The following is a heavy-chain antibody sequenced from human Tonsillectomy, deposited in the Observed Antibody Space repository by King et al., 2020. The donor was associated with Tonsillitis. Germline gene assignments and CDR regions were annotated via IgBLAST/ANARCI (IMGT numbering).Heavy chain of an antibody. D-gene: IGHD6-19*01. CDR1: GFTVSSYY. J-gene: IGHJ4*02. Sequence: VQLVESGGGLVQPGGSLRLSCAASGFTVSSYYMSWVRQAPGKGLEWVSVIYSGGSTDYADAVKGRFTISRDNSKTTLYLQMNSLRAEDTAVYYCARDPCGWFYFDYWGQGTLVTVSS. V-gene: IGHV3-66*01. CDR2: IYSGGST. CDR3: ARDPCGWFYFDY.